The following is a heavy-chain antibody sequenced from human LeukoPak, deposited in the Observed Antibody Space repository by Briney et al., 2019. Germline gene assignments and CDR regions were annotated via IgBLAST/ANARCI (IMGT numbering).Heavy chain of an antibody. CDR1: GFPFSNYA. V-gene: IGHV3-23*01. CDR2: ISGSGGST. D-gene: IGHD3-10*01. CDR3: AQHHGSGTSYNYFDY. Sequence: GGSLRLSCAASGFPFSNYAMSWVRQAPGKGLEWVSAISGSGGSTYYADSVRGRFTISRDNSKNTLFLQMHSLRDEDTAVYHCAQHHGSGTSYNYFDYWGQGTLVSVSS. J-gene: IGHJ4*02.